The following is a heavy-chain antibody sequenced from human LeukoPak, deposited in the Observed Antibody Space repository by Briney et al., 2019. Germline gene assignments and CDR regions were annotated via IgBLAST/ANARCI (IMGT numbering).Heavy chain of an antibody. CDR3: ARVRGIAAATPGY. D-gene: IGHD6-13*01. V-gene: IGHV3-21*01. J-gene: IGHJ4*02. Sequence: GGSLRLSCAASGFTFGSYSMTWVRQAPGKGLEWVSSISSSSSYIYYADSVKGRFTISRDNAKNSLYLQMNSLRAEDTAVYYCARVRGIAAATPGYWGQGTLVTVSS. CDR2: ISSSSSYI. CDR1: GFTFGSYS.